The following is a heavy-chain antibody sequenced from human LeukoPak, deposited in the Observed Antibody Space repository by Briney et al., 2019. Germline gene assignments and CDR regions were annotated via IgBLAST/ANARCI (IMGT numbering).Heavy chain of an antibody. Sequence: GASLRLSCAASGFTFSSYAMSWVRQAPGKGXXXXSAISGSGGSTYYADSVKGRFTISRDNSKNTLYLQMNSLRAEDTAVYYCAKDGGSSPYYFDYWGQGTLVTVSS. CDR2: ISGSGGST. D-gene: IGHD1-26*01. CDR3: AKDGGSSPYYFDY. V-gene: IGHV3-23*01. J-gene: IGHJ4*02. CDR1: GFTFSSYA.